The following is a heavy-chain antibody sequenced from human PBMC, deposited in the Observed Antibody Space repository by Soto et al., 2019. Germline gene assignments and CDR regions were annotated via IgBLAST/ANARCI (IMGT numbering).Heavy chain of an antibody. CDR2: IYFTGNT. CDR3: AGQTFTIAVASYGRSNWFDP. V-gene: IGHV4-39*01. CDR1: GGSITSSSHF. Sequence: PSETLSLTCSASGGSITSSSHFWGWVRQPPGKGLEWTGTIYFTGNTYYTPSLKSRLTMSIDTSKNEFSLRLNSVTAADTAVYYCAGQTFTIAVASYGRSNWFDPWGPGTLVTVSS. J-gene: IGHJ5*02. D-gene: IGHD6-19*01.